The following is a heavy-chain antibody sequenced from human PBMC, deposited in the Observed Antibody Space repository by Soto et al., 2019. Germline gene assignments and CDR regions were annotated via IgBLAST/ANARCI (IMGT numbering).Heavy chain of an antibody. CDR1: GFTFSNAW. V-gene: IGHV3-15*01. CDR2: IKSKTDGGTT. D-gene: IGHD2-2*01. J-gene: IGHJ3*02. CDR3: TTDRTLIKPHQCSSTSCYLGYDAFDI. Sequence: GGSLRLSCAASGFTFSNAWMSWVRQAPGKGLEWVGRIKSKTDGGTTDYAAPVKGRFTISRDDSKNTLYLQMNSLKTEDTAVYYCTTDRTLIKPHQCSSTSCYLGYDAFDIWGQGTMVTVSS.